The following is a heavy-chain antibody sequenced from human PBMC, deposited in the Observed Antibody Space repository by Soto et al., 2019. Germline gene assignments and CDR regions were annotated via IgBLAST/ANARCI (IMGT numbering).Heavy chain of an antibody. D-gene: IGHD3-16*01. V-gene: IGHV1-69*13. CDR2: IIPIFGTA. CDR3: NVDYGGLKDYYGMDV. J-gene: IGHJ6*04. Sequence: GASVKVSCKASGGTFSSYAISWVRQAPGQGLEWMGGIIPIFGTANYAQKFQGRVTITADESTSTAYMELSSLRSEDTAVYYCNVDYGGLKDYYGMDVWGKGTTVTVSS. CDR1: GGTFSSYA.